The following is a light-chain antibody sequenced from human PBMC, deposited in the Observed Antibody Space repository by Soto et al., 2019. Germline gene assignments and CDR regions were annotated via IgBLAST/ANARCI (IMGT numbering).Light chain of an antibody. Sequence: GDRVTITCRASQSISSYLNWYQQKPGKAPKLLIYAASSLQSGVPSRFSGSGSGTDFTLTISSLQHEDFATYYCQQSYSTPQITFGQGTRLEIK. J-gene: IGKJ5*01. V-gene: IGKV1-39*01. CDR1: QSISSY. CDR3: QQSYSTPQIT. CDR2: AAS.